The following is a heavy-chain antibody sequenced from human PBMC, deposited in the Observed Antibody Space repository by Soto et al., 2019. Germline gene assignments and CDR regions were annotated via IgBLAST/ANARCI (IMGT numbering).Heavy chain of an antibody. Sequence: QVQLQQWGAGLLKPSETLSLTCAVYSGSFSGYYWSWIRQPPGKGLEWIGEINHSGSTNYNPSLKSRVTISVATSKTQFSLKLSSVTAADTAVYYCARGLGYCSGGSCRYNWFDPWGQGTLVTVSS. CDR1: SGSFSGYY. CDR2: INHSGST. D-gene: IGHD2-15*01. J-gene: IGHJ5*02. V-gene: IGHV4-34*01. CDR3: ARGLGYCSGGSCRYNWFDP.